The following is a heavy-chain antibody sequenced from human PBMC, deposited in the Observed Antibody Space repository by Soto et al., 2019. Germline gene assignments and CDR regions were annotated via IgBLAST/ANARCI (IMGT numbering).Heavy chain of an antibody. V-gene: IGHV3-23*01. J-gene: IGHJ6*03. D-gene: IGHD6-13*01. CDR1: GFTFSSYA. Sequence: WGSLRLSCAASGFTFSSYAMSWVRQAPGKGLEWVSAISGSGGSTYYADSVKGRFTISRDNSKNTLYLQMNSLRAEDTAVYYCARYSRSSMLYYYYMDVWGKGTTVTVSS. CDR2: ISGSGGST. CDR3: ARYSRSSMLYYYYMDV.